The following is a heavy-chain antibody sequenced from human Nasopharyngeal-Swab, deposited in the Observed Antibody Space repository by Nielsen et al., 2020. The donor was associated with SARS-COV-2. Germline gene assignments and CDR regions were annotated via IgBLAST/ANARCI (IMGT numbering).Heavy chain of an antibody. Sequence: ASVKVSCKVSGYTLTELSMHWVRQAPGKGLEWMGGFDPEDGETIYAQKFQGRVTMTEDTSTDTAYMELSSLRYEDTAVYYCATGSGSYLDNWFDPWGQGTLVTVSS. V-gene: IGHV1-24*01. J-gene: IGHJ5*02. CDR3: ATGSGSYLDNWFDP. D-gene: IGHD1-26*01. CDR2: FDPEDGET. CDR1: GYTLTELS.